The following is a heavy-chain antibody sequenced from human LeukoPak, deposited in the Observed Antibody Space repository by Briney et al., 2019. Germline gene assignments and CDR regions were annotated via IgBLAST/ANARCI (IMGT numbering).Heavy chain of an antibody. D-gene: IGHD4-23*01. CDR3: VRAGYGGNSEYFFHY. V-gene: IGHV4-59*01. Sequence: TPSETLSLTCSVSGGSISRYYWNWIRQPPGKGLEWIGYIYYTGSTDHNPSLKSRVTMSVDTPKSQFSLNLSSVTAADTAVYYCVRAGYGGNSEYFFHYWGQGTPVTVSS. CDR2: IYYTGST. CDR1: GGSISRYY. J-gene: IGHJ4*02.